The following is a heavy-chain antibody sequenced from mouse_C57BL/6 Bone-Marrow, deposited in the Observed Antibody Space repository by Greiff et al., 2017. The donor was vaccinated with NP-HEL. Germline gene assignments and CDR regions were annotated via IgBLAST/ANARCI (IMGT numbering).Heavy chain of an antibody. CDR2: IYPGSGST. D-gene: IGHD1-1*01. J-gene: IGHJ2*01. CDR3: ANYYGSSHTDY. Sequence: QVQLQQPGAELVKPGASVKMSCKASGYTFTSYWITWVKQRPGQGLEWIGDIYPGSGSTNYNEKFKSKATLTVDTSSSTAYMQHSSLTSEDSAVYYCANYYGSSHTDYWGQGTTLTVSS. V-gene: IGHV1-55*01. CDR1: GYTFTSYW.